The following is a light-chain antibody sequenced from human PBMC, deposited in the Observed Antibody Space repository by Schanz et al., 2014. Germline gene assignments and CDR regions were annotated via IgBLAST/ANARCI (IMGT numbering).Light chain of an antibody. CDR1: QSVLYSSNNKNY. Sequence: DIVMTQSPDSLAVSLGERATIHCKSSQSVLYSSNNKNYLAWYQQKPGQPPKLLIYWASTRESGVPDRFSGSGSGTDFTLTISSLQAEDAAVYYCQQYYGVPLTFGGGTKVEI. J-gene: IGKJ4*01. CDR3: QQYYGVPLT. CDR2: WAS. V-gene: IGKV4-1*01.